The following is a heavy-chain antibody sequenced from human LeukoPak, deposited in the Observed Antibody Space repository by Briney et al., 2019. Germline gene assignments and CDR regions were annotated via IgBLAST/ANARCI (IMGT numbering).Heavy chain of an antibody. CDR2: IYTSGST. J-gene: IGHJ5*02. CDR3: AGATGYSNGWYGSNWFDP. V-gene: IGHV4-59*10. CDR1: GGSFSGYY. D-gene: IGHD6-19*01. Sequence: PSETLSLTCAVYGGSFSGYYWSWIRQPAGKGLEWIGRIYTSGSTNYNPSLKSRVTMSVDTSKNQFSLKLSSVTAADTAVYYCAGATGYSNGWYGSNWFDPWGQGTLVTVSS.